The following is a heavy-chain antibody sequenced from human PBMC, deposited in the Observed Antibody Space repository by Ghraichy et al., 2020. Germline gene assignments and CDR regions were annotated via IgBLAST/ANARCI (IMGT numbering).Heavy chain of an antibody. V-gene: IGHV4-39*07. CDR2: IYYSGST. J-gene: IGHJ4*02. CDR1: GGSISSSSYY. Sequence: SETLSLTCTVSGGSISSSSYYWGWIRQPPGKGLEWIGSIYYSGSTYYNPSLKSRVTISVDTSKNQFSLKLSSVTAADTAVYYCAREALQWLVPANILPQAYSWGQGTLVTVSS. CDR3: AREALQWLVPANILPQAYS. D-gene: IGHD6-19*01.